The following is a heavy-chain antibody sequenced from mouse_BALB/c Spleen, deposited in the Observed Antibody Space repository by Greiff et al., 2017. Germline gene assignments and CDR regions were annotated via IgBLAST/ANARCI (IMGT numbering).Heavy chain of an antibody. CDR1: GYTFTSYN. CDR3: ARERYDGYYYAMDY. Sequence: LQQPGAELVKPGASVKMSCKASGYTFTSYNMHWVKQTPGQGLEWIGAIYPGNGDTSYNQKFKGKATLTADKSSSTAYMQLSSLTSEDSAVYYCARERYDGYYYAMDYWGQGTSVTVSS. J-gene: IGHJ4*01. D-gene: IGHD2-14*01. CDR2: IYPGNGDT. V-gene: IGHV1-12*01.